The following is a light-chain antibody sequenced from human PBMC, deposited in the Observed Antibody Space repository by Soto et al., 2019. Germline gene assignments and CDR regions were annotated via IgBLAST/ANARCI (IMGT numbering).Light chain of an antibody. CDR2: DAS. J-gene: IGKJ1*01. V-gene: IGKV1-5*01. CDR1: QSISSW. CDR3: QQYNSYSGT. Sequence: DIQMTQSPSTLSASVGDRVTITCRSSQSISSWLAWYQQKPGKAPKLLIYDASSLESGVPSRFSGSGSGTEFTLTISSLQPDVFATYYCQQYNSYSGTFGQGTKVEI.